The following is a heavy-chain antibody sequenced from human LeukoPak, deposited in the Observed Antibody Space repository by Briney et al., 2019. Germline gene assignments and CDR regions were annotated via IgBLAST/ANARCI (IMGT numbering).Heavy chain of an antibody. CDR1: GYTFTDYY. D-gene: IGHD6-6*01. J-gene: IGHJ4*02. CDR3: ARARWQLVPYFDS. Sequence: ASVKLSCKASGYTFTDYYMHWVRQAPGQGLEWMGWINPNSGDTNFAQKFQGRVAMTRDTSISTAYLELGSLRSDDTAVYFCARARWQLVPYFDSWGQGTLVTVSP. V-gene: IGHV1-2*02. CDR2: INPNSGDT.